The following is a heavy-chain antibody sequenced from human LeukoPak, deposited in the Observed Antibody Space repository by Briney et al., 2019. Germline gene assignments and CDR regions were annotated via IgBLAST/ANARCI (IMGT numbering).Heavy chain of an antibody. D-gene: IGHD6-13*01. CDR1: GGTFSSYA. CDR2: IIPIFGTA. CDR3: ARSPGTGEYFQH. J-gene: IGHJ1*01. Sequence: ASVKVSCKASGGTFSSYAISWVRQAPGQELEGMGGIIPIFGTANYAQKFQGRVTITADKSTSTAYMELSSLRSEDTAVYYCARSPGTGEYFQHWGQGTLVTVSS. V-gene: IGHV1-69*06.